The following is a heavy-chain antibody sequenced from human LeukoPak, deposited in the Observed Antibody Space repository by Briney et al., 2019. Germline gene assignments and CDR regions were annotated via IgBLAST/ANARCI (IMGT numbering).Heavy chain of an antibody. V-gene: IGHV4-4*08. CDR1: GDFASSYY. Sequence: PSETLSLTCTVSGDFASSYYWSWIRQFPGKGLEWIGYVYASGSTNYNPSPKSRVSMSIDTSKSQFSLKMRSVTAADTAVYYCVSSEFDYWGQGTLVTVSS. J-gene: IGHJ4*02. D-gene: IGHD6-19*01. CDR3: VSSEFDY. CDR2: VYASGST.